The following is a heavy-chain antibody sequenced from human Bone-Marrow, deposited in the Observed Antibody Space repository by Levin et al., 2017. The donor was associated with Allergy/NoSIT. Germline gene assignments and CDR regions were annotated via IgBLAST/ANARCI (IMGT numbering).Heavy chain of an antibody. J-gene: IGHJ6*02. CDR3: ARDLVRFLEWSSGYYYYYYGMDG. D-gene: IGHD3-3*01. Sequence: GESLKISCAASGFTFSSYSMNWVRQAPGKGLEWVSSISSSSSYIYYADSVKGRFTISRDNAKNSLYLQMNSLRAEDTAVYYCARDLVRFLEWSSGYYYYYYGMDGWGQGTTVTVSS. V-gene: IGHV3-21*01. CDR2: ISSSSSYI. CDR1: GFTFSSYS.